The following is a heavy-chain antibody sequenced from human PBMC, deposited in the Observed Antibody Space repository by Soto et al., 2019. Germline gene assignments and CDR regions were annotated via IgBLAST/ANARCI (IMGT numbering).Heavy chain of an antibody. Sequence: SETLSLTCTVSGGSISSSSYYWGWIRQPPGKVLEWIGSIYYSGSTYYNPSLKSRVTISVDTSKNQFSLKLSSVTAADTAVYYCARGLISGYYLYDAFDIWGQGTMVTVSS. CDR1: GGSISSSSYY. D-gene: IGHD3-22*01. J-gene: IGHJ3*02. CDR3: ARGLISGYYLYDAFDI. V-gene: IGHV4-39*07. CDR2: IYYSGST.